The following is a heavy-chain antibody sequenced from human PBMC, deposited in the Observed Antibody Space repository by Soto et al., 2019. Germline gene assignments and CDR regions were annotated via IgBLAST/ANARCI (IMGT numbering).Heavy chain of an antibody. Sequence: ASVKVSCKASGYTFTSYYMHWVRQAPGQRLEWMGWINGGNGKTKYLQKFQDRVTFTRDTSTSTAYMELRSLRSDDTAVYYCARVGITILVVVIADDAFYIRGQGTMVTVS. J-gene: IGHJ3*02. D-gene: IGHD3-22*01. CDR3: ARVGITILVVVIADDAFYI. CDR2: INGGNGKT. V-gene: IGHV1-3*01. CDR1: GYTFTSYY.